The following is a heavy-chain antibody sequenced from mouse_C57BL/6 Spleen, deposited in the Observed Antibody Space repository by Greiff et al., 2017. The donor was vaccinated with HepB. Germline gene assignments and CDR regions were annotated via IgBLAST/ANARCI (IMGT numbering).Heavy chain of an antibody. Sequence: EVKLVESGEGLVKPGGSLKLSCAASGFTFSSYAMSWVRQTPEKRLEWVAYISSGGDYIYYADTVKGRFTISRDNARNTLYLQMSSLKSEDTAMYYCTRDNYGTSFAYWGQGTLVTVSA. J-gene: IGHJ3*01. CDR2: ISSGGDYI. CDR1: GFTFSSYA. V-gene: IGHV5-9-1*02. CDR3: TRDNYGTSFAY. D-gene: IGHD1-1*01.